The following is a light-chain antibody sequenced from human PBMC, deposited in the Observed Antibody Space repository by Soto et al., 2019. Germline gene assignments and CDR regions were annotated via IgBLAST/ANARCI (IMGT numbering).Light chain of an antibody. V-gene: IGKV3-20*01. CDR3: QQYGSSPRT. J-gene: IGKJ1*01. CDR1: QSVSSSY. CDR2: CAS. Sequence: EIVLTQSPGTLSLSPGERATLSCRASQSVSSSYLAWYQQKPGQAPRLLIYCASSRATGIPDRFSGSGSGTDFTITISRLEPEDFAVYYCQQYGSSPRTFGQGTKVEIK.